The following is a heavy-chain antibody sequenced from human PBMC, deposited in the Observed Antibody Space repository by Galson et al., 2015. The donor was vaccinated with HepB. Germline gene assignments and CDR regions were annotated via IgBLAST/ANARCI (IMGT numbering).Heavy chain of an antibody. CDR2: IRNRTNNYAI. CDR1: GLTFSGSG. Sequence: SLRLSCAASGLTFSGSGIHWVRLASGKGLEWVGRIRNRTNNYAIAYAASVRGRFTVSRDDSKNTAYLQMNSLKTEDTAVYYCTRPGYGSSWFLDYSHGMDIWGQGTTVIVS. D-gene: IGHD6-13*01. J-gene: IGHJ6*02. V-gene: IGHV3-73*01. CDR3: TRPGYGSSWFLDYSHGMDI.